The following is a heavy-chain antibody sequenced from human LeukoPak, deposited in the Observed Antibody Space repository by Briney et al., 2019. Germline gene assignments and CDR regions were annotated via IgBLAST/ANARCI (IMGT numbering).Heavy chain of an antibody. CDR2: ISYDGSNK. V-gene: IGHV3-30*19. CDR3: AIGGGYCSSTSCYLFS. J-gene: IGHJ5*02. D-gene: IGHD2-2*01. CDR1: GFIFSDYG. Sequence: GGSLRLSCAASGFIFSDYGMHWVRQAPGKGLEWVAVISYDGSNKYYADSVKGRFTISRDNSKNTLYLQMNSLRAEDTAVYYCAIGGGYCSSTSCYLFSWGQGTLVTASS.